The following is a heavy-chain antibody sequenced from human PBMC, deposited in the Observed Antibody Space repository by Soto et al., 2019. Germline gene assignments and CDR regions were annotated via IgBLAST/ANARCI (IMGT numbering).Heavy chain of an antibody. D-gene: IGHD2-21*02. J-gene: IGHJ4*02. CDR3: AAEAYCGGDCYSAYYFDY. Sequence: SVTVSCTASGFTYTSSAVLWVRQASGQRLEWIGWIVVGSGNTNYAQKFQERVTITRDMSTSTAYMELSSLRSEDTAVYYCAAEAYCGGDCYSAYYFDYWGQGTLVTVSS. V-gene: IGHV1-58*01. CDR1: GFTYTSSA. CDR2: IVVGSGNT.